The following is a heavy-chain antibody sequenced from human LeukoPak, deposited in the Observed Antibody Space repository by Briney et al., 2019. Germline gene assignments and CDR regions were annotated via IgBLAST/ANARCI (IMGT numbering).Heavy chain of an antibody. CDR3: ARADYGDYRAFDI. V-gene: IGHV1-2*02. CDR1: GYTFTGYY. J-gene: IGHJ3*02. D-gene: IGHD4-17*01. Sequence: ASVKVSCKASGYTFTGYYMHWVRQAPGQGLEWMGWINPNSGGTNYAQKLQGRVTMTTDTSTSTAYMELRSLRSDDTAVYYCARADYGDYRAFDIWGQGTMVTVSS. CDR2: INPNSGGT.